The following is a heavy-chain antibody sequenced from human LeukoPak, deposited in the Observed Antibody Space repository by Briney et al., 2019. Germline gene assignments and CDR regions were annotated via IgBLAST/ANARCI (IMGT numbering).Heavy chain of an antibody. Sequence: SETLSLTCTVSGYSISSGYYWGWIRQPAGKGLEWIGRIYTSGSTNYNPSLKSRVTMSIDTSKKHFSLNLSSVTAADTAVYYCARTPTTNYYHYYMDVWGKGTTVTISS. J-gene: IGHJ6*03. CDR1: GYSISSGYY. CDR2: IYTSGST. CDR3: ARTPTTNYYHYYMDV. D-gene: IGHD1/OR15-1a*01. V-gene: IGHV4-4*07.